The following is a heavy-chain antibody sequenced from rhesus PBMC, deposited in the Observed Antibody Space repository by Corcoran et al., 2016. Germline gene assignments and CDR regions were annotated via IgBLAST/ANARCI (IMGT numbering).Heavy chain of an antibody. CDR2: VFGDGGST. Sequence: QVQLQASGPGLVKPSETPSLPCAVPGASANSNSLSWIRPPPAKGREWFGRVFGDGGSTSYNPSLPSRVTISRDTSKNQFSLKLDSVTAADSAVYYCGRGRVVNDGGLDSWGQGVLVTVSS. CDR1: GASANSNS. J-gene: IGHJ4*01. CDR3: GRGRVVNDGGLDS. V-gene: IGHV4-147*01. D-gene: IGHD3-28*01.